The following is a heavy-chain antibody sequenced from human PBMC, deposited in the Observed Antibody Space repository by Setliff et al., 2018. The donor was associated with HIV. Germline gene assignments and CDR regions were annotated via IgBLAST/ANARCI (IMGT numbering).Heavy chain of an antibody. CDR2: IYYHGST. J-gene: IGHJ4*02. V-gene: IGHV4-39*01. D-gene: IGHD3-16*01. CDR1: GGSISSTNYF. CDR3: VNPSGAMGDFDS. Sequence: SETLSLTCTVSGGSISSTNYFWGWIRRPPGKGLEWIGTIYYHGSTYYNPSLKSRVTISIDTSKNQFSLQLTSVTAADTAVYYCVNPSGAMGDFDSWGQGTLVTVSS.